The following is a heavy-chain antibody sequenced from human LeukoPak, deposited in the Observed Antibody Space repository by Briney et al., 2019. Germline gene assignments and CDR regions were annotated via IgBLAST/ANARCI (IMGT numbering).Heavy chain of an antibody. J-gene: IGHJ4*02. Sequence: GRSLRLSCAASGFTFSHYGMHWVRQVPGRGLEWVAVIWNDGSNRYYADSVKGRFTISRDNSENTVYLQMNSLRAEDTAVYYCAKDAQRGFDYSNSLEYWGQGTLVTVSS. CDR3: AKDAQRGFDYSNSLEY. CDR1: GFTFSHYG. CDR2: IWNDGSNR. D-gene: IGHD4-11*01. V-gene: IGHV3-33*06.